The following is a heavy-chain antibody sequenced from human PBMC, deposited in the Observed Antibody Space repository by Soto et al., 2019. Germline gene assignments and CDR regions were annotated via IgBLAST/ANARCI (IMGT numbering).Heavy chain of an antibody. CDR1: GFTFSSYG. CDR2: ISYDGSNK. CDR3: AKDSERGYTFGFFAY. D-gene: IGHD5-18*01. J-gene: IGHJ4*02. V-gene: IGHV3-30*18. Sequence: PGGSLRLSCAASGFTFSSYGMHWVRQAPGKGLEWVAVISYDGSNKYYADSVKGRFTISRDNSKNTLYLQMNSLRAEDTAVFYCAKDSERGYTFGFFAYWGKGTLVTVSS.